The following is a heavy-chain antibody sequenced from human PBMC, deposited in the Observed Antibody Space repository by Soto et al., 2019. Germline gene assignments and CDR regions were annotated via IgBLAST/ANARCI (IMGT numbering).Heavy chain of an antibody. Sequence: SETLSLTCTVSGGSISSYYWSWIRQPPGKGLEWIGYIHYSGSTNYNPSLKSRVTISEDTSKNQFSLKLSSVTAADTAVYYCARGYCSSTICYIWDNWFDPWGQGTLVTVSS. CDR2: IHYSGST. CDR3: ARGYCSSTICYIWDNWFDP. J-gene: IGHJ5*02. D-gene: IGHD2-2*02. V-gene: IGHV4-59*01. CDR1: GGSISSYY.